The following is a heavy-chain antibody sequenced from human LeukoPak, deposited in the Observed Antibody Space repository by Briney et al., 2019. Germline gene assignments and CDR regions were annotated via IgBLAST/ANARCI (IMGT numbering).Heavy chain of an antibody. V-gene: IGHV1-69*04. CDR1: GGTFSSYA. CDR3: ARSRYGGNFDY. J-gene: IGHJ4*02. Sequence: WASVKVSCKASGGTFSSYAISWVRQAPGQGLEWMGRIIPILGIANYAQKFQGRVTITADKSTSTAYMELSSLRSEDTAVYYCARSRYGGNFDYWGQGTLVTVSS. CDR2: IIPILGIA. D-gene: IGHD4-23*01.